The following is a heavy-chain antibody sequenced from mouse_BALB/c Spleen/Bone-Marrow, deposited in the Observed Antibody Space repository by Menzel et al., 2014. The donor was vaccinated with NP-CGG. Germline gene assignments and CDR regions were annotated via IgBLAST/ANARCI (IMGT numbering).Heavy chain of an antibody. Sequence: QVQLQQSGAELVKPGASVKLSCKTSGYTFTNYYIYWVEQRPGQGLEWIGEINPGNGGTNFNERFKSKATLTVDKSSTTAYILFTSLTSEDSAVYYCARGSPYWGQGTLVTVSA. CDR1: GYTFTNYY. D-gene: IGHD6-2*01. CDR3: ARGSPY. CDR2: INPGNGGT. V-gene: IGHV1S81*02. J-gene: IGHJ3*01.